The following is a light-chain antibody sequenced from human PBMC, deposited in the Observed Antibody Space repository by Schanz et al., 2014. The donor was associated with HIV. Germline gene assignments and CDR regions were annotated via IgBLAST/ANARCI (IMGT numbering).Light chain of an antibody. CDR1: NSNIKINA. CDR2: NTY. J-gene: IGLJ2*01. Sequence: QSVLTQPPSASGTPGQRVTISCSGNNSNIKINAVNWYQQLPGTAPKLLIYNTYHRPSGVPDRFFGSKSGTSASLAISGLRSDDEAHYYCATWDDSLNGVVFGGGTKLTVL. CDR3: ATWDDSLNGVV. V-gene: IGLV1-44*01.